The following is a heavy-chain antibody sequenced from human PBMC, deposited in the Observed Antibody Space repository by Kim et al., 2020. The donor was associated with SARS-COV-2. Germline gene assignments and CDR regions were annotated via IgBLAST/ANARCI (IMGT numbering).Heavy chain of an antibody. V-gene: IGHV4-34*01. CDR1: GGSFSGYY. CDR2: INHSGST. Sequence: SETLSLTCAVYGGSFSGYYWSWIRQPPGKGLEWIGEINHSGSTNYNPSLKSRVTISVDTSKNQFSLKLSSVTAADTAVYYCARGTPKTPIAARPDYWGQGTLVTVSS. CDR3: ARGTPKTPIAARPDY. J-gene: IGHJ4*02. D-gene: IGHD6-6*01.